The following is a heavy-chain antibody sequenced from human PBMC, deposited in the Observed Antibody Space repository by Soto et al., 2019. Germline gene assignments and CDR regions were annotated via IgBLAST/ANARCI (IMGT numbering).Heavy chain of an antibody. J-gene: IGHJ4*02. D-gene: IGHD2-2*01. CDR2: TYYRSKWYN. Sequence: QSQTLSLTCAISGDSVSSNSAAWNWIRQSPSRGLEWLGRTYYRSKWYNDYAVSVKSRITINPDTSKNQFSLQLNSVTPEDTAVYYCAREPLVPAQPPFYRGALGTLVIWGQGTLVTVSS. CDR3: AREPLVPAQPPFYRGALGTLVI. CDR1: GDSVSSNSAA. V-gene: IGHV6-1*01.